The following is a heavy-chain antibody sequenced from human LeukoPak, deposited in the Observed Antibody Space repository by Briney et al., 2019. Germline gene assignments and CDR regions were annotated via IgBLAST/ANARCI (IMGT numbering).Heavy chain of an antibody. J-gene: IGHJ4*02. D-gene: IGHD5-12*01. CDR1: GGSISSYY. CDR3: ARRHSGYDWDFDY. CDR2: IFYGGST. V-gene: IGHV4-59*08. Sequence: PSETLSLTCTVSGGSISSYYWNWIRQPPGKGLEWIGYIFYGGSTNYNPSLKSRVTISVDTSKNQFSLKLSSVTAADTAIYYCARRHSGYDWDFDYWGQGTLVTVSS.